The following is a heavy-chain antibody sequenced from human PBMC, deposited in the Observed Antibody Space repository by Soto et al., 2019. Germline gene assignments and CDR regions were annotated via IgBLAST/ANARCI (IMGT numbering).Heavy chain of an antibody. CDR1: GYTFTSYD. Sequence: GASVKVSCKASGYTFTSYDINWVRQATGQGLEWMGWMNPNSGNTGYAQKFQGRVTMTRNTSISTAYMELSSLRSEDTAVYYCARSAGDYGEDAFDIWGQGTMVTVSS. J-gene: IGHJ3*02. CDR2: MNPNSGNT. D-gene: IGHD4-17*01. CDR3: ARSAGDYGEDAFDI. V-gene: IGHV1-8*01.